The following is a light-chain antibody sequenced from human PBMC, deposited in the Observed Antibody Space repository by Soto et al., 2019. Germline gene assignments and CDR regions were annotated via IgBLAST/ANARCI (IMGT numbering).Light chain of an antibody. CDR2: DNN. Sequence: QSVLTQPPSVSASPGQKVTISCSGGSSNIGNNFVYWYKQIPGTAPKLLIYDNNKRPSGTPDRFSGSKSGTSATLGITGLQPGDEDDDYCETWDSSLSAVVFGGGTKLTVL. J-gene: IGLJ2*01. V-gene: IGLV1-51*01. CDR1: SSNIGNNF. CDR3: ETWDSSLSAVV.